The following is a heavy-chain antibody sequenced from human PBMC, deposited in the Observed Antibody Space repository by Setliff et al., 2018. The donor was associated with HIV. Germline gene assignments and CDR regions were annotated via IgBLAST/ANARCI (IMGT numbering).Heavy chain of an antibody. Sequence: PGESLKISCQTSGYTFTSYWIAWVRQMPGKGLEWMGRIDPSNSNTNYSPSFQGHVTISADKSISTAYLQWSSLKASDTAMYYCARGFYGDYYFDYWGQGTLVTVSS. CDR2: IDPSNSNT. CDR1: GYTFTSYW. J-gene: IGHJ4*02. CDR3: ARGFYGDYYFDY. D-gene: IGHD4-17*01. V-gene: IGHV5-10-1*01.